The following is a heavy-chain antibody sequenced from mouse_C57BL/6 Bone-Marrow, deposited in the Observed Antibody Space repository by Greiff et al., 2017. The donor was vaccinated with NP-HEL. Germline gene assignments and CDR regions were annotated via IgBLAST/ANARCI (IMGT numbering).Heavy chain of an antibody. CDR2: IYPSDSET. Sequence: QVQLKQSGAELVRPGSSVKLSCKASGYTFTSYWMDWVKQRPGQGLEWIGNIYPSDSETHYNQKFKDKATLTVDKSSSTAYMQLSSLTSEDSAVYYCARRDGYYAFDYWGQGTTLTVSS. J-gene: IGHJ2*01. CDR3: ARRDGYYAFDY. V-gene: IGHV1-61*01. CDR1: GYTFTSYW. D-gene: IGHD2-3*01.